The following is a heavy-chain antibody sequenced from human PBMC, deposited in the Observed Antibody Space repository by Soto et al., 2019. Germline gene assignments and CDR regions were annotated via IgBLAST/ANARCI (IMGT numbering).Heavy chain of an antibody. CDR2: IFSNDEK. Sequence: SGPTLVNPTAPLTLTCTVSGFSLSNARMGVSWIRQPPGKALEWLAHIFSNDEKSYSTSLKSRLTISKDTSKSQVVLTMTNMDPVDTATYYCARIVTGPYRSSWYGWFDPWGQGTLVTVSS. CDR3: ARIVTGPYRSSWYGWFDP. CDR1: GFSLSNARMG. V-gene: IGHV2-26*01. J-gene: IGHJ5*02. D-gene: IGHD6-13*01.